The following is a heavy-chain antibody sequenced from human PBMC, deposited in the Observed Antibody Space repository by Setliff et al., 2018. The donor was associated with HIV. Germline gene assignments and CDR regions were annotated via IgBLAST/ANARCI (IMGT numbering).Heavy chain of an antibody. CDR2: IGSSNHGI. Sequence: GESLKISCAASGFNFKTYGMTWVRQAPGKGLDWVAHIGSSNHGIHYTASVQGRFTVSRDNANNLLFLQMNNLRDEDPAAYYCASFYGDYGYWGHGTQVTVSS. D-gene: IGHD3-10*01. CDR1: GFNFKTYG. CDR3: ASFYGDYGY. V-gene: IGHV3-48*02. J-gene: IGHJ4*01.